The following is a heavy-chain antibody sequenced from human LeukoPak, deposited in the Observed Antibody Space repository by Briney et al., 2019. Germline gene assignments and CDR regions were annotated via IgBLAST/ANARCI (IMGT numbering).Heavy chain of an antibody. Sequence: ASVKVSCKVSGYTLTELSMHWVRQAPGKGLEWMGGFDPEDGETIYAQKFQGRVTMTEDTSTDTAYMELSSLRSEDTAVYYCAGGGCSSTSCYIGMDVWGKGTTVTVSS. CDR1: GYTLTELS. V-gene: IGHV1-24*01. D-gene: IGHD2-2*02. CDR3: AGGGCSSTSCYIGMDV. CDR2: FDPEDGET. J-gene: IGHJ6*04.